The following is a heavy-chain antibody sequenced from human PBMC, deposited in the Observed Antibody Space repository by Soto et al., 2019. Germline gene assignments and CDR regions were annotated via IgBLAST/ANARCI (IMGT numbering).Heavy chain of an antibody. J-gene: IGHJ4*02. Sequence: VQLQESGPGLVKPSETLSLICTVSGGSISSYYWNWIRQSPGKGLEWIASLDYSGTTNYNPSLKSRITTSVDPSKKQFSLKMRSVTAADTAVYYCARDSFPPYSSSSKGFDYWGQGSLVTVST. V-gene: IGHV4-59*01. CDR3: ARDSFPPYSSSSKGFDY. CDR2: LDYSGTT. CDR1: GGSISSYY. D-gene: IGHD6-6*01.